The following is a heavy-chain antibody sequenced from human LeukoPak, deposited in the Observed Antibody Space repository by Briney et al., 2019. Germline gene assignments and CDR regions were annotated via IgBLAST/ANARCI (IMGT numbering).Heavy chain of an antibody. J-gene: IGHJ5*02. V-gene: IGHV4-39*01. CDR2: IYYTGTA. CDR3: ARTTVTSKGLPNWFDP. CDR1: GASITSSSFY. Sequence: SETLTLTCTVSGASITSSSFYWALIRQPPGKGLEWIGTIYYTGTAYYNPSLKSRVTISVDTSKNQFSLKLRSVTAADTAVYYCARTTVTSKGLPNWFDPWGQGTLVTVSS. D-gene: IGHD4-17*01.